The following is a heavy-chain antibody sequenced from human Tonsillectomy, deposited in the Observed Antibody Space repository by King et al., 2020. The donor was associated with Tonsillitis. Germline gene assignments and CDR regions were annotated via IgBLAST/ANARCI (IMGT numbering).Heavy chain of an antibody. Sequence: QLVQSGGGLVQPGRSLRLSCAASGFTFEDYAMHWVRQAPGKGLEWVSGMSWNGGTIGYADSVTGRFTISRDNAKNSLYLQMNSLRAEDTAFYYCARGYSGSGVGNWFDPWGQGTLVTVSS. J-gene: IGHJ5*02. D-gene: IGHD1-26*01. CDR1: GFTFEDYA. CDR2: MSWNGGTI. CDR3: ARGYSGSGVGNWFDP. V-gene: IGHV3-9*01.